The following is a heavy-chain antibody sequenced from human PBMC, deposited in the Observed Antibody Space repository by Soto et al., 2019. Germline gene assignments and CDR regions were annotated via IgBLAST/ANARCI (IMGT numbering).Heavy chain of an antibody. CDR1: GASLSDNY. CDR3: ARGRGEFDA. V-gene: IGHV4-34*01. D-gene: IGHD2-21*01. Sequence: KTXXTLSLPGAVYGASLSDNYCNWLRQPPGKGLEWIGEINHSGNTNYNPSLRSRVTISIDTSKNQLSLNLRSVSAADTAVYFCARGRGEFDAWGPGSPVTVS. CDR2: INHSGNT. J-gene: IGHJ5*02.